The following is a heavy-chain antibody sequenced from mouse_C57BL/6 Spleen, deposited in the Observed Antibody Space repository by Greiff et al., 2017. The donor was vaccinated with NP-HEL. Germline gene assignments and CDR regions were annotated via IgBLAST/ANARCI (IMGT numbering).Heavy chain of an antibody. Sequence: EVKLMESGGGLVQPGGSLKLSCAASGFTFSDYYMYWVRQTPEKRLEWVAYISNGGGSTYYPDTVKGRFTISRDNAKNTLYLQMSRLKSEDTAMYYCARHYYGSSYEGYFDVWGTGTTVTVSS. CDR2: ISNGGGST. CDR1: GFTFSDYY. CDR3: ARHYYGSSYEGYFDV. J-gene: IGHJ1*03. V-gene: IGHV5-12*01. D-gene: IGHD1-1*01.